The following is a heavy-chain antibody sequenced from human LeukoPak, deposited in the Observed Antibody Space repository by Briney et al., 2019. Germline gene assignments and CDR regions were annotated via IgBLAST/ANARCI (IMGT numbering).Heavy chain of an antibody. CDR1: GFTFSNAW. CDR2: ISSSGSTI. V-gene: IGHV3-11*01. Sequence: GGSLRLSCAASGFTFSNAWMSWIRQAPGKGLEWVSYISSSGSTIFYADSVKGRFTISKDNTKSSLFLQMNGLRAEDTAVYYCARDPGTYFASDYWGQGTLVAVSS. CDR3: ARDPGTYFASDY. D-gene: IGHD3-10*01. J-gene: IGHJ4*02.